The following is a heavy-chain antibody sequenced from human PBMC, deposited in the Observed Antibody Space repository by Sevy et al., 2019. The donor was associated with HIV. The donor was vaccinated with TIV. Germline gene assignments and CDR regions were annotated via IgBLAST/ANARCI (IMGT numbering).Heavy chain of an antibody. CDR1: GYTFTSYD. D-gene: IGHD2-2*01. V-gene: IGHV1-8*01. J-gene: IGHJ6*02. CDR2: MSPNSGNT. Sequence: ASVKVSCKASGYTFTSYDINWVRQATGQGLEWMGWMSPNSGNTGYAQKFQGRVTRTRNTSISTAYMELSSLRSEDTAVYYCARFLSTSYYYYYAMDVWGQGTTVTVSS. CDR3: ARFLSTSYYYYYAMDV.